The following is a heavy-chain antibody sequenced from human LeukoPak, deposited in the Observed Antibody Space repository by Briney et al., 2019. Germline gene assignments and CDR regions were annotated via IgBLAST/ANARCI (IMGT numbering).Heavy chain of an antibody. J-gene: IGHJ3*02. V-gene: IGHV4-39*02. CDR3: ARHAGREVFHSSEFDI. Sequence: PSETLSLTCTVSGGSISTDSYYWAWVRQPPGMGLEWIGSIFHRGTTYYNPSLQSHFTMSVDTSRNRFSLKLNSVTAADTCVYYCARHAGREVFHSSEFDIWGRGTVVTVSS. CDR1: GGSISTDSYY. D-gene: IGHD6-13*01. CDR2: IFHRGTT.